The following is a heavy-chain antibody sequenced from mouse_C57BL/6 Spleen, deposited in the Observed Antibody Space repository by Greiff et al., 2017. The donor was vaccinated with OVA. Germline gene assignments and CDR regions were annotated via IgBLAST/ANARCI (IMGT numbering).Heavy chain of an antibody. CDR1: GYSITSGYY. Sequence: ESGPGLVKPSQSLSLTCSVTGYSITSGYYWNWIRQFPGNKLEWMGYISYDGSNNYNPSLKNRISITRDTSKNQFFLKLNSVTTEDTATYYCARGVYGNYGYWGQGTTLTVSS. V-gene: IGHV3-6*01. CDR3: ARGVYGNYGY. D-gene: IGHD2-1*01. J-gene: IGHJ2*01. CDR2: ISYDGSN.